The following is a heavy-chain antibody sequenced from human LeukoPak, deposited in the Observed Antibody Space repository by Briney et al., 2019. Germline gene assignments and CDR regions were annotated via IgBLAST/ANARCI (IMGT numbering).Heavy chain of an antibody. CDR3: ASGLGAVAGSLDY. CDR2: INPSGGST. D-gene: IGHD6-19*01. V-gene: IGHV1-46*01. Sequence: ASVKVSCKASGYTFTSYYMHWVRQAPGQGLEWMGIINPSGGSTSYAQKFQGRVTMTRDTSISTAYMELSRLRSDDTAVYYCASGLGAVAGSLDYWGQGTLVTVSS. J-gene: IGHJ4*02. CDR1: GYTFTSYY.